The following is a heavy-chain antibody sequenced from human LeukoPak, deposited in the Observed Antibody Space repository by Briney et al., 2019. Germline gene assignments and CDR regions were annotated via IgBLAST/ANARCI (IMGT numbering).Heavy chain of an antibody. Sequence: GGSLRLSCTASGFTFGDYAMNWVRQAPGKGLEGVSYISSSGSTIYYADSVKGRFTISRDNAKNSLYLQMNSLRAEDTAVYYCARDAWVAAAGTGGFDPWGQGTLVTVSS. J-gene: IGHJ5*02. V-gene: IGHV3-48*03. D-gene: IGHD6-13*01. CDR2: ISSSGSTI. CDR1: GFTFGDYA. CDR3: ARDAWVAAAGTGGFDP.